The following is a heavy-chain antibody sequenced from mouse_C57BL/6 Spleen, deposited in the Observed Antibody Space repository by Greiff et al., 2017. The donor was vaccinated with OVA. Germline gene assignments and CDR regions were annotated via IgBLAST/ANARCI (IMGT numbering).Heavy chain of an antibody. D-gene: IGHD3-2*02. CDR2: IDPSDSYT. V-gene: IGHV1-59*01. CDR1: GYTFTSYW. CDR3: ARTAQATDY. Sequence: QVQLQQPGAELVRPGPSVKLSCKASGYTFTSYWMHWVKQRPGQGLEWIGVIDPSDSYTNYNQKFKGKATLTVDTSSSTAYMQLSSLTSEDSAVYYCARTAQATDYWGQGTTLTVSS. J-gene: IGHJ2*01.